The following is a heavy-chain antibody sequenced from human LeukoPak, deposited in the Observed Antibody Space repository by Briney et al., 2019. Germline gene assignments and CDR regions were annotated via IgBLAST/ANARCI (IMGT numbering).Heavy chain of an antibody. CDR1: GFTFSRYT. CDR3: ATGVSGSIDS. V-gene: IGHV3-48*01. J-gene: IGHJ4*02. Sequence: PGGSLRLSCAASGFTFSRYTMNWVRQAPGKGLEWISYISSSSSTIYYADSVKGRFTISRDNANNSVNLQMNSLRAEDTAVYYCATGVSGSIDSWGQGTLVTVSS. CDR2: ISSSSSTI. D-gene: IGHD5-12*01.